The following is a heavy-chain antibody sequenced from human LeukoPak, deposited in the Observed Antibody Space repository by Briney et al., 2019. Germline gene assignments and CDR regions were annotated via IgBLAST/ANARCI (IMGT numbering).Heavy chain of an antibody. J-gene: IGHJ4*02. V-gene: IGHV3-21*01. CDR3: VRGDGRDY. CDR2: ISSSSSNT. Sequence: GGSLRLSCAASGFTLSSYTMNWVRQAPGKGLEWVSSISSSSSNTHYADSVKGRFTISRDNAKNSLYMQMNSLRAEDTAVYYCVRGDGRDYWGQGTLVTVSS. CDR1: GFTLSSYT. D-gene: IGHD5-24*01.